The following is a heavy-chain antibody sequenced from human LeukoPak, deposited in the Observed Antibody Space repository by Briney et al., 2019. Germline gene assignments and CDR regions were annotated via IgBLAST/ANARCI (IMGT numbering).Heavy chain of an antibody. CDR2: ISAYNGNT. Sequence: GASVKVSCKASGYTFTSYGISWVRQAPGQGLEWMGWISAYNGNTNYAQKLQGRVTMTTDTSTSTAYMELRSLRSDDTAVYYCARVPPYYYDSSGLPDYWGQGTLVTVSS. D-gene: IGHD3-22*01. CDR1: GYTFTSYG. J-gene: IGHJ4*02. CDR3: ARVPPYYYDSSGLPDY. V-gene: IGHV1-18*01.